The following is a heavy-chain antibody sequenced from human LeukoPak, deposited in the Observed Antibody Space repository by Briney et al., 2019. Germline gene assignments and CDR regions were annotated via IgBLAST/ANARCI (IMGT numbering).Heavy chain of an antibody. V-gene: IGHV3-21*01. D-gene: IGHD3/OR15-3a*01. Sequence: SVKGRFTISRDNAKNALYLQMNSLRAEDTAVYYCARESDSFDYWGQGTLVTVSS. J-gene: IGHJ4*02. CDR3: ARESDSFDY.